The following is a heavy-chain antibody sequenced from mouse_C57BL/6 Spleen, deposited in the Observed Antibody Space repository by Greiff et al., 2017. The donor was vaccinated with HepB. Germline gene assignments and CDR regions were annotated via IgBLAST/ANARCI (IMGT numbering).Heavy chain of an antibody. CDR1: GYTFTSYW. J-gene: IGHJ1*03. CDR3: ARWVYSNYEYFDV. CDR2: IDPSDSYT. D-gene: IGHD2-5*01. Sequence: LQQPGAELVMPGASVKLSCKASGYTFTSYWMHWVKQRPGQGLEWIGEIDPSDSYTNYNQKFKGKSTLTVDKSSSTAYMQLSSLTSEDSAVYYCARWVYSNYEYFDVWGTGTTVTVSS. V-gene: IGHV1-69*01.